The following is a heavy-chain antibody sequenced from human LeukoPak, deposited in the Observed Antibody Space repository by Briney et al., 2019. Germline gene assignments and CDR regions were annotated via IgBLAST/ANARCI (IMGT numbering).Heavy chain of an antibody. D-gene: IGHD7-27*01. V-gene: IGHV4-59*01. J-gene: IGHJ4*02. CDR1: GGSISSYY. Sequence: SETLSLTCTVSGGSISSYYWSWIRQPPGKGLEWIGYIYYSGSTNYNPSLKSRVTISVDTSKNQFSLKLSSVTAADTAVYYCARGRLKLGSSSFDYWGQGTLVTVSS. CDR2: IYYSGST. CDR3: ARGRLKLGSSSFDY.